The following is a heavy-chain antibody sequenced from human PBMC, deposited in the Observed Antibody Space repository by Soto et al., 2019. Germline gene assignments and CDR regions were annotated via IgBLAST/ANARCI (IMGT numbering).Heavy chain of an antibody. Sequence: PGGSLGLSCAPAGITFGDYYMSWIRQAPGKGLEWVSYISGSGNTIYYGDSVKGRFTISRDNAKNSLYLQMNSLRAAHTAVYYCASSRSDTSSYYFKYWGQGALVTAFS. V-gene: IGHV3-11*01. J-gene: IGHJ4*02. CDR1: GITFGDYY. CDR2: ISGSGNTI. D-gene: IGHD3-22*01. CDR3: ASSRSDTSSYYFKY.